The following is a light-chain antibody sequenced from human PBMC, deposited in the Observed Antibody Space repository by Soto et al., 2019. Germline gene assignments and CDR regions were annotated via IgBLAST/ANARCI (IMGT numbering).Light chain of an antibody. CDR3: QHYGSSPPVT. Sequence: EIVMTQSPATLSVSPGERITLSCRASQSITTSLAWYQQKPGQAPRLLIYGASTRATNVPARFSGSGSGTDFTLTISRLEPEDFAVYYCQHYGSSPPVTFGQGTRVELK. CDR2: GAS. V-gene: IGKV3-15*01. J-gene: IGKJ1*01. CDR1: QSITTS.